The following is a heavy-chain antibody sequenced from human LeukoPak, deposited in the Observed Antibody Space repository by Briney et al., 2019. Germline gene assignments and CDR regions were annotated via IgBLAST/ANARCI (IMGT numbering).Heavy chain of an antibody. Sequence: GASVKVSCKASGYTFTSYGISWVRQAPGQGLEWMGWISAYNGNTNYAQKLQGRVTMTTDTSTSTAYMELRSLRSDDTAVYYCARVVYTLGVPAYYYFDYWGQGTLVTVSS. CDR1: GYTFTSYG. V-gene: IGHV1-18*01. D-gene: IGHD2-2*01. CDR3: ARVVYTLGVPAYYYFDY. J-gene: IGHJ4*02. CDR2: ISAYNGNT.